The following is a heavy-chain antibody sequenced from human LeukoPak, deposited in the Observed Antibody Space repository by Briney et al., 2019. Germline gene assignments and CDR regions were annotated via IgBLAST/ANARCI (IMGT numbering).Heavy chain of an antibody. CDR1: AGFINNYY. CDR2: IYYSGST. Sequence: SETLSLTCTVSAGFINNYYWRWIRQPPGKGLEWIGYIYYSGSTNYNPSLKIRVTISVDTSKKQVSLNLSSVTAADTAVYYCARVAARYVGMDVWGQGTTVTVSS. V-gene: IGHV4-59*01. J-gene: IGHJ6*02. CDR3: ARVAARYVGMDV. D-gene: IGHD6-6*01.